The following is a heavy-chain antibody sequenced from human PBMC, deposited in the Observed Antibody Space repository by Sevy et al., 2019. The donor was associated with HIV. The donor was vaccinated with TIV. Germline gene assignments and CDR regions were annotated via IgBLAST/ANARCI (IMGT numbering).Heavy chain of an antibody. V-gene: IGHV4-61*02. CDR2: IYTSGRT. J-gene: IGHJ6*02. D-gene: IGHD1-26*01. CDR3: ARDGIGRDYYHGMDV. CDR1: GDSISSGNHW. Sequence: SETLSLTCTVSGDSISSGNHWWSWIRQPAGKGLEWIGRIYTSGRTIYNPVLRSRVTMSVDTSTNQFFLNLNSVTAADTAVYYCARDGIGRDYYHGMDVWGQGTTVTVSS.